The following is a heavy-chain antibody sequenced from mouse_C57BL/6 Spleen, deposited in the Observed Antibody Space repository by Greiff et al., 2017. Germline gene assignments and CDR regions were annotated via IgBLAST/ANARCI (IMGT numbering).Heavy chain of an antibody. V-gene: IGHV2-6-1*01. D-gene: IGHD2-12*01. Sequence: VQLQQSGPGLVAPSQSLSITCTVSGFSLTSYGVHWVRQPPGKGLEWLVVIWSDGSTTYNSALKSRLSISKDNSKSQVFLKMNSLQTDDTAMYYCARHAQDYYKMDYWGQGTSVTVSS. J-gene: IGHJ4*01. CDR2: IWSDGST. CDR1: GFSLTSYG. CDR3: ARHAQDYYKMDY.